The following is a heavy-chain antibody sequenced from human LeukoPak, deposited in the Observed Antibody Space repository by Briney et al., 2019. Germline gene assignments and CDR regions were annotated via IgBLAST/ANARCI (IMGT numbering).Heavy chain of an antibody. CDR2: ISHSGST. V-gene: IGHV4-38-2*01. D-gene: IGHD2-2*02. J-gene: IGHJ5*02. CDR1: NYSISSGYF. Sequence: SETLSLTCGVSNYSISSGYFWGWLRQSPGKGLEWIGSISHSGSTYYNPSLERRVTISLDTSKNQFSLKLGSVTAADTAVYFCARGPYTNTNYFDPWGQGTQVTVTS. CDR3: ARGPYTNTNYFDP.